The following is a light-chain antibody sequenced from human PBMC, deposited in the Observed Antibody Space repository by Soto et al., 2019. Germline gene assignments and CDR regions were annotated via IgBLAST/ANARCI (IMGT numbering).Light chain of an antibody. CDR2: WAS. J-gene: IGKJ2*01. CDR1: QSVLYSATNKNY. V-gene: IGKV4-1*01. CDR3: QQYYDTPYT. Sequence: DIVMTQSPDSLAVSLGEGATINCKSSQSVLYSATNKNYLAWYQQKPGQPPKLLIYWASTRESVVPDRFSGSGSGTDFTLTISSLQAEDVAVYHCQQYYDTPYTFGQGTKLEIK.